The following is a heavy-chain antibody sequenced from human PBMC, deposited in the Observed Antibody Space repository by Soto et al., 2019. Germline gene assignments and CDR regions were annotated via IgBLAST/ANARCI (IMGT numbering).Heavy chain of an antibody. CDR1: GGSISSSSYY. D-gene: IGHD3-3*01. V-gene: IGHV4-39*02. CDR3: ARDKRDLRFLEWSYYFDF. J-gene: IGHJ4*02. Sequence: SETLSLTCTVSGGSISSSSYYWGWIRQPPGKGLEWIASIYYSGRTYYNPPLRSRVTISVDTSKNQFSLKLSSVTAADTAVYYCARDKRDLRFLEWSYYFDFWGQGTLVTVS. CDR2: IYYSGRT.